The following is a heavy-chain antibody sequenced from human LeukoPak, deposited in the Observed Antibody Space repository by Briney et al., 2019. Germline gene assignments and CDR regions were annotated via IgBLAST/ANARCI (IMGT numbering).Heavy chain of an antibody. CDR1: GDSISSSS. J-gene: IGHJ4*02. D-gene: IGHD2-21*01. CDR2: IYTSGST. Sequence: PSETLPLTCTVSGDSISSSSWSWIRQPAGKGLEWIGRIYTSGSTNYNPSLKSRVTMSVDTSKNQFFLKLSSVTAADTAVYYCARVIGSWKFDSWGQGTLVTVSS. V-gene: IGHV4-4*07. CDR3: ARVIGSWKFDS.